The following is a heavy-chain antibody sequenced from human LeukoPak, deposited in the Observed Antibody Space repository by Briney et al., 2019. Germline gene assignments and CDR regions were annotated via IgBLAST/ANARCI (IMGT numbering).Heavy chain of an antibody. Sequence: SQTLSLTCTVSGGSISSGDHYWSWIRQPPGKGLEWIGYIYYSGSTYYNPSLKSRVTISVDTSKNQFSLKLSSVTAADTAVYYCARDQADPTFWYFDLWGRGTLVTVSS. V-gene: IGHV4-30-4*08. D-gene: IGHD2/OR15-2a*01. J-gene: IGHJ2*01. CDR2: IYYSGST. CDR1: GGSISSGDHY. CDR3: ARDQADPTFWYFDL.